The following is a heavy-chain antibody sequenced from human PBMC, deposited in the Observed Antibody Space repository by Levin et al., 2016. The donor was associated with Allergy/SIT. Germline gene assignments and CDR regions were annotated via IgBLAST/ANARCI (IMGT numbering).Heavy chain of an antibody. CDR1: GGSFSGYY. D-gene: IGHD4-23*01. V-gene: IGHV4-34*01. CDR3: ARATTVVIRVLDAFDI. CDR2: INHSGST. Sequence: SETLSLTCAVYGGSFSGYYWSWIRQPPGKGLEWIGEINHSGSTNYNPSLKSRVTISVDTSKNQFSLKLSSVTAADTAVYYCARATTVVIRVLDAFDIWGQGTMVTVSS. J-gene: IGHJ3*02.